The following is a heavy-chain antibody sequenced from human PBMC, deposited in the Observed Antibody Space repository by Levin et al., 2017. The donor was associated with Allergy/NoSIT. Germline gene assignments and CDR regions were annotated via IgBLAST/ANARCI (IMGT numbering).Heavy chain of an antibody. V-gene: IGHV3-21*01. CDR2: ISSSSSDI. CDR1: GFTFSSYR. D-gene: IGHD6-13*01. CDR3: ARPGYSSNYIGGY. J-gene: IGHJ4*02. Sequence: PGGSLRLSCVASGFTFSSYRMNWVRQAPGKGLEWVSCISSSSSDIYYADSVKGRFTISRDNAKNSLYLQMNSLRAEDTAVYYCARPGYSSNYIGGYWGQGTLVTVSS.